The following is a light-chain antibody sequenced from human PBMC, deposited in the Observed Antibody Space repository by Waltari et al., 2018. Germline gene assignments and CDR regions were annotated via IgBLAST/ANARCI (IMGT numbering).Light chain of an antibody. CDR3: SSYTSSSTLVV. CDR2: EVS. V-gene: IGLV2-14*01. J-gene: IGLJ2*01. CDR1: SSDVGGSNY. Sequence: QSAITHPASVSRSPGQSITISCTGTSSDVGGSNYVSWYQQHPGKAPKLMIYEVSTRPSGVSNRFSGSKSGNTASLTISGLQAEDEADYYCSSYTSSSTLVVFGGGTKLTVL.